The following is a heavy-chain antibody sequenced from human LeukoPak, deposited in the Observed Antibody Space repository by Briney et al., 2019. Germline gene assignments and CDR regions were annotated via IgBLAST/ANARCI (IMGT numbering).Heavy chain of an antibody. Sequence: GESLQISCKGSGYSFTSYWIGWVRQMPGKGLEWMGIIYPGDSDTRYSPPFQGQVTISADKSISTAYLQWSSLKASDTAMYYCARHALYYGSGVGYYYGMDVWGKGTTVTVSS. CDR2: IYPGDSDT. J-gene: IGHJ6*04. D-gene: IGHD3-10*01. V-gene: IGHV5-51*01. CDR1: GYSFTSYW. CDR3: ARHALYYGSGVGYYYGMDV.